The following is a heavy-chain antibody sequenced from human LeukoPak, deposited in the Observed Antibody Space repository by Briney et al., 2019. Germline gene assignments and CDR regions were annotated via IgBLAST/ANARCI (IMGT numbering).Heavy chain of an antibody. CDR3: ARGDSSGYYYYYFDY. D-gene: IGHD3-22*01. CDR2: IWYDGSNK. CDR1: GFTFSSYG. V-gene: IGHV3-33*01. J-gene: IGHJ4*02. Sequence: GGSLRLSCAASGFTFSSYGMHWVRQAPGKGLEWVAVIWYDGSNKYYADSVKGRFTISRDNSKNTLYLQMNSLRAKDTAVYYCARGDSSGYYYYYFDYWGQGTLVTVSS.